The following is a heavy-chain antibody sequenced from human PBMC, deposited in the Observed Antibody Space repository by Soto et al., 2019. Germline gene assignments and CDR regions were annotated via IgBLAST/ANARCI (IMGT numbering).Heavy chain of an antibody. CDR1: GYTLTELS. V-gene: IGHV1-24*01. D-gene: IGHD3-9*01. Sequence: ASVKVSCKVSGYTLTELSMHWVRQAPGKGLEWLGGFDPEDGETIYAQKFQGRVTMTEDTSTGTAYMELSSLRSEDTAVYFCATGDEDYDILTGYYNVAFDIWGQGTMVTVSS. J-gene: IGHJ3*02. CDR2: FDPEDGET. CDR3: ATGDEDYDILTGYYNVAFDI.